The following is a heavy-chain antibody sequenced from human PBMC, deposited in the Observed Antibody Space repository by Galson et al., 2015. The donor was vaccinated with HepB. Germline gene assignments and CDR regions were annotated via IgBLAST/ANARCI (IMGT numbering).Heavy chain of an antibody. CDR2: IRSKANSYAT. J-gene: IGHJ6*03. CDR1: GFTFSGSA. CDR3: TSPRSARRSYYYYYYMDV. D-gene: IGHD1-26*01. V-gene: IGHV3-73*01. Sequence: SLRLSCAASGFTFSGSAMHWVRQASGKGLEWVGRIRSKANSYATAYAASVKGRFTISRDDSKNTAYLQMNSLKTEDTAVYYCTSPRSARRSYYYYYYMDVWGKGTTVTVSS.